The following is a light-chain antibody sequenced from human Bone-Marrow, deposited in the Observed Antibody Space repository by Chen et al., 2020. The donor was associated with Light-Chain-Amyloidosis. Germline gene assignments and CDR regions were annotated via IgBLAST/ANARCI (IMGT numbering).Light chain of an antibody. CDR3: SSYTSTSTDVI. CDR1: SRDIGTFNY. V-gene: IGLV2-14*01. J-gene: IGLJ2*01. CDR2: EVS. Sequence: QSALTQPASVSGSPGQSITISCTGTSRDIGTFNYVSWYQQHPGKAPQLIIFEVSNRPSGVSDRFSGSKSGNTASLTISGLQPGDEADFYCSSYTSTSTDVIFGEGTKLTVL.